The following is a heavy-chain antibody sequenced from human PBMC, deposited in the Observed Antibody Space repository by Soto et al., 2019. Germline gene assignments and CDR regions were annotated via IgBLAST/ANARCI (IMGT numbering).Heavy chain of an antibody. CDR1: GGSISSDY. V-gene: IGHV4-59*01. Sequence: PSETLSLTCTVSGGSISSDYWSWIRQPPGKGLEWIGYIYYSGSTNYNPSLKSRVTISIDMSKNQFSLKLSSVTAADTAVYYCARSSHCAGDCFYFDYWGQGTLVTVSS. D-gene: IGHD2-21*02. CDR2: IYYSGST. CDR3: ARSSHCAGDCFYFDY. J-gene: IGHJ4*02.